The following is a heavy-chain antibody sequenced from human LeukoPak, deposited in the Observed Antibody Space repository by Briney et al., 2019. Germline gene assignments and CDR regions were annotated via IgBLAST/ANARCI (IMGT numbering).Heavy chain of an antibody. CDR1: GFTFSRSA. CDR3: GHNS. J-gene: IGHJ1*01. Sequence: GRSLRLSCAASGFTFSRSAMHWVRQAPGKGLEWVAGISYDGSSKYYADSVEGRFTISRDNPKNTMFLQMNSLRVEDTAVYYCGHNSWGQGTLVTV. CDR2: ISYDGSSK. V-gene: IGHV3-30*04.